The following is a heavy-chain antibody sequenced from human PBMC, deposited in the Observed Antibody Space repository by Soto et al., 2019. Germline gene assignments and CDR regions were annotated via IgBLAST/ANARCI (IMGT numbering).Heavy chain of an antibody. CDR1: GFTFTTYA. J-gene: IGHJ4*02. CDR2: ITAAST. CDR3: AKYFTGTAYGGLG. V-gene: IGHV3-23*01. D-gene: IGHD2-8*02. Sequence: GGSLRLSCAASGFTFTTYAMSWVRQAPGKGLEWVSAITAASTYYADSVKGRFTISRDNSKNTLYLQMSSLRADDTAVYYCAKYFTGTAYGGLGWGQGTLVTVSS.